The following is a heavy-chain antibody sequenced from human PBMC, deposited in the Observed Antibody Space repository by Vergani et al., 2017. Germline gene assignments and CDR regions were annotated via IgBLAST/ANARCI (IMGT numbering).Heavy chain of an antibody. CDR3: ARDIEAGAVFDY. D-gene: IGHD1-26*01. V-gene: IGHV4-34*01. J-gene: IGHJ4*02. CDR1: GGSLSGYY. CDR2: INHSGST. Sequence: QVQLRQWGAGLLKPSETLSLTCTLYGGSLSGYYWSWIRQPPGKGLEWIGEINHSGSTNYNPSLKSRVTISIDTSKNQFSLRLSSVTAADTVIYYCARDIEAGAVFDYWGQGSPVTVSS.